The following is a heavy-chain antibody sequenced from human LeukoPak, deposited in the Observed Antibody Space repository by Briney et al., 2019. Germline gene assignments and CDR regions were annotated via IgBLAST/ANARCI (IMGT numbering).Heavy chain of an antibody. D-gene: IGHD4-17*01. CDR2: IYHSGST. Sequence: SQTLSLTCAVSGGSISSGGYSWSWIRQPPGKGLEWIGYIYHSGSTYYNPSLKSRVTISVDRSKNQFSLKLSSVTAADTAVYYCASHNYGKFDYWGQGTPGHRLL. CDR1: GGSISSGGYS. V-gene: IGHV4-30-2*01. CDR3: ASHNYGKFDY. J-gene: IGHJ4*02.